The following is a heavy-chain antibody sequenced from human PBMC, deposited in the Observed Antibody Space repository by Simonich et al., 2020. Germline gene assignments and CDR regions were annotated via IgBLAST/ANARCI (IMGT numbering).Heavy chain of an antibody. D-gene: IGHD4-17*01. CDR3: AKESTVSRWDYYYGMDV. CDR2: IWDEGSNK. V-gene: IGHV3-30*18. J-gene: IGHJ6*02. Sequence: QVQLVESGGGVVQPGRSLRLSCAASGFTFSSYGLHWVRQAQGKGREGVEVIWDEGSNKYYADSGKGRFTISRDNSKNTLYLQMNSLRAEDTAMYYCAKESTVSRWDYYYGMDVWGQGTTVTVSS. CDR1: GFTFSSYG.